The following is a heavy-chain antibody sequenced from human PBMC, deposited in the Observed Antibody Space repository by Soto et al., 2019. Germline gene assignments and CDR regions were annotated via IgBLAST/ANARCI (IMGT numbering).Heavy chain of an antibody. CDR2: IYDSGST. Sequence: SETLSLTCTVSGASFSHFYWSWIRQPPGKGLEWLGYIYDSGSTNYNPSLKSRVTMSVDTSKTQFSLDLGSVTAADTAVYFCAASYYGILTGHFAFEIWGHGTRVTVSS. CDR1: GASFSHFY. V-gene: IGHV4-59*01. J-gene: IGHJ3*02. D-gene: IGHD3-9*01. CDR3: AASYYGILTGHFAFEI.